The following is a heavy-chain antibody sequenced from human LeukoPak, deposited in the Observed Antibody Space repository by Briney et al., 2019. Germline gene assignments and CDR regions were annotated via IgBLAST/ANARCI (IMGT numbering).Heavy chain of an antibody. CDR1: GGSISSGGYY. CDR3: ARGGAGIQLWFDY. V-gene: IGHV4-31*03. D-gene: IGHD5-18*01. J-gene: IGHJ4*02. CDR2: IYYSGST. Sequence: SQTLSLTCTVSGGSISSGGYYWSWIRQHPGTGLEWIGYIYYSGSTYYNPSLKSRVTISVDTSKNQLSLKLSSVTAADTAVYYCARGGAGIQLWFDYWGQGTLVTVSS.